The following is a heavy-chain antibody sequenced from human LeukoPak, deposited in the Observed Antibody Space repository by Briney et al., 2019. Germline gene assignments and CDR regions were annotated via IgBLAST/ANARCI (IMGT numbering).Heavy chain of an antibody. J-gene: IGHJ3*02. D-gene: IGHD3-22*01. CDR1: GGSISSSIYY. Sequence: KSSETLSLTCTVSGGSISSSIYYGGWIPRPPGEGLEWIGSIYYSGSTYYNPSLKSPLTISIDTSKNQFSLKLSSVNAEDTAVYYCAREYYDSSDYVDDAFDIWGQGTMVTVSS. V-gene: IGHV4-39*07. CDR2: IYYSGST. CDR3: AREYYDSSDYVDDAFDI.